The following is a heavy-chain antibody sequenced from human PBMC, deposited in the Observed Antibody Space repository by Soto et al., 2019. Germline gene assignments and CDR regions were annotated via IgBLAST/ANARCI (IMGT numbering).Heavy chain of an antibody. J-gene: IGHJ4*02. V-gene: IGHV4-31*03. D-gene: IGHD1-1*01. CDR1: GGSISSGGYY. CDR2: IYYSGST. CDR3: GRWPKLEPRFDY. Sequence: PSETLSLTCTVSGGSISSGGYYWSWIRQHPGKGLECIGYIYYSGSTYYNPSLKSRVTISVDTSKNQFSLKLSSVTAADTAVYYCGRWPKLEPRFDYWGQGTLVTVSS.